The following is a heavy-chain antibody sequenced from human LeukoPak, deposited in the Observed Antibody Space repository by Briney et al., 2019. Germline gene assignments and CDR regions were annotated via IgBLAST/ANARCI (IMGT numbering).Heavy chain of an antibody. Sequence: SETLSLTCTVSGGSISSSNYYWGWIRQPPGKGLEWIRSIYYTGSTYYNPSLKSRVTISVDTSKNQFSLKLSSVTAADTAVYYCAKTMVRGVPRPHFDYWGQGTLVTVSS. CDR2: IYYTGST. CDR3: AKTMVRGVPRPHFDY. D-gene: IGHD3-10*01. CDR1: GGSISSSNYY. V-gene: IGHV4-39*01. J-gene: IGHJ4*02.